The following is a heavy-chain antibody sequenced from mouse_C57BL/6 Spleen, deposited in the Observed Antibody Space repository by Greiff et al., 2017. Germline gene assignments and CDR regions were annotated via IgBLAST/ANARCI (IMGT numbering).Heavy chain of an antibody. V-gene: IGHV5-17*01. CDR3: ARGGAMDY. CDR1: GFTFSAFG. Sequence: EVPLVVSGGGLLKPGGSLRLSCASSGFTFSAFGMHWVRQAPEKGLEWVAYISSGSSTIYYADTVKGRFTISRDNAKNTLFLQMTSLRSEDMAMYYCARGGAMDYWGQGTSVTVSS. CDR2: ISSGSSTI. J-gene: IGHJ4*01.